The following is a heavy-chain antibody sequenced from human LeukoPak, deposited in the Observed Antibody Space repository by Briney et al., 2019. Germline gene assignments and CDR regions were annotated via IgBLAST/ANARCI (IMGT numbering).Heavy chain of an antibody. CDR3: TTGHSSSWFDAFDI. V-gene: IGHV3-15*01. CDR2: IKSKTDGGTT. J-gene: IGHJ3*02. CDR1: GFTFSNAW. Sequence: GGSLRLSCAASGFTFSNAWMSWVRQAPGKGLEWVGRIKSKTDGGTTDYAAPAKARFTISRDDSKNTLYLQMNSLKTEDTAVYYCTTGHSSSWFDAFDIWGQGTMVTVSS. D-gene: IGHD6-13*01.